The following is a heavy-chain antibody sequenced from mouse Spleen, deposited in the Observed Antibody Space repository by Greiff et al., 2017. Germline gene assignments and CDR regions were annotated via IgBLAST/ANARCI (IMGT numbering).Heavy chain of an antibody. CDR3: ARRNGNSYAMDY. CDR1: GYTFTSYW. CDR2: IDPSDSYT. D-gene: IGHD2-1*01. Sequence: VQLQQPGAELVKPGASVKLSCKASGYTFTSYWMHWVKQRPGQGLEWIGEIDPSDSYTNYNQKFKGKATLTVDKSSSTAYMQLSSLTSEDSAVYYCARRNGNSYAMDYWGQGTSVTVSS. V-gene: IGHV1-69*02. J-gene: IGHJ4*01.